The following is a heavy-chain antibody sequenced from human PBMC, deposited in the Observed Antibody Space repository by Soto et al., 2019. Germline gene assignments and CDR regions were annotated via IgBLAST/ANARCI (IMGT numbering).Heavy chain of an antibody. CDR1: GYTFTSYG. CDR3: ARVSMGSSSWYWETSDY. V-gene: IGHV1-18*01. CDR2: ISAYNGNR. Sequence: QVQLVQSGAEVKKPGASVEVSCKASGYTFTSYGISWVRQAPGQGLEWMGWISAYNGNRNYAQKLQGRVTMTTDTSTSTDYMELRSLRSDDTAMYYCARVSMGSSSWYWETSDYWGQGTLVTVSS. D-gene: IGHD6-13*01. J-gene: IGHJ4*02.